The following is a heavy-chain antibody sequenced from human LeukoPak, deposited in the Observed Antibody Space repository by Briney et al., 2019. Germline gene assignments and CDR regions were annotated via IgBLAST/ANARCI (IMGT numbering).Heavy chain of an antibody. V-gene: IGHV4-39*01. Sequence: SETLSLTCTVSGGSISSSTYHWGWIRQPPGKGLEWTGSIHYSGSIYYNPSLKSRVTISVDMSKNQFSLKLSSVTAADTAVYYCARSYCSSSCYAVGAFDIWGQGTVVTVSS. J-gene: IGHJ3*02. CDR3: ARSYCSSSCYAVGAFDI. CDR1: GGSISSSTYH. D-gene: IGHD2-2*01. CDR2: IHYSGSI.